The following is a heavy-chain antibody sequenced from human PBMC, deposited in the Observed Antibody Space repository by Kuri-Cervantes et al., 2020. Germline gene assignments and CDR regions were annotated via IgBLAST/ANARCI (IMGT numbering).Heavy chain of an antibody. D-gene: IGHD5-12*01. V-gene: IGHV3-72*01. CDR3: ARDGGWLRPAVGTFDI. J-gene: IGHJ3*02. Sequence: GESLKISCAASGFTLSDHYMDWVRQAPGKGLEWVGRTRNKANSYTTEYAASVKGRFTISRDDSKNSLYLQMNSLKTEDTAVYYCARDGGWLRPAVGTFDIWGQGTMVTVSS. CDR2: TRNKANSYTT. CDR1: GFTLSDHY.